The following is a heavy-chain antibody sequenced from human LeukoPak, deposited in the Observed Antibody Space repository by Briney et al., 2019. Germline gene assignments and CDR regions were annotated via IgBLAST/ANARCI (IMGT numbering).Heavy chain of an antibody. CDR1: GFAFSSHG. CDR3: ASAVGPFDN. V-gene: IGHV3-33*01. D-gene: IGHD6-19*01. CDR2: IWYDGSNK. J-gene: IGHJ4*02. Sequence: GGSLRLSCEASGFAFSSHGMHWVRQAPGKGLEWVAVIWYDGSNKYYADSVRGRFTISRDNSENILYLRMNSLRVEDTAVYSCASAVGPFDNWGQGTLVTVSS.